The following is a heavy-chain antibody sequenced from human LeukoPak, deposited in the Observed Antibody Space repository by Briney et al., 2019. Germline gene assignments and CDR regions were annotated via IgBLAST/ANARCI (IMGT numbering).Heavy chain of an antibody. J-gene: IGHJ4*02. D-gene: IGHD6-13*01. CDR3: AKFQQLVHGGCDY. Sequence: GGSLRLSCAASGFTFSSYGMHWVRQAPGKGLEWVAVISYDGSNKYYADSVKGRFTISRDNSKNTLYLQMNSLRAEDTAVYYCAKFQQLVHGGCDYWGQGTLVTVSS. CDR1: GFTFSSYG. V-gene: IGHV3-30*18. CDR2: ISYDGSNK.